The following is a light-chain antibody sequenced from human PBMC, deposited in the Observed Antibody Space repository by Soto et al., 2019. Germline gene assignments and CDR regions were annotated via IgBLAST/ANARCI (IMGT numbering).Light chain of an antibody. Sequence: QSALTQPPSASGSPGQSVTISCTGTTSDVGDYNYVSWYQQHPGKAPKLMIYAVTKRPSGVPDRFSGSKSGNTASLTVSGLQAEDDADYYCSSYAGSNNLVFGGGTKLTVL. V-gene: IGLV2-8*01. J-gene: IGLJ2*01. CDR1: TSDVGDYNY. CDR2: AVT. CDR3: SSYAGSNNLV.